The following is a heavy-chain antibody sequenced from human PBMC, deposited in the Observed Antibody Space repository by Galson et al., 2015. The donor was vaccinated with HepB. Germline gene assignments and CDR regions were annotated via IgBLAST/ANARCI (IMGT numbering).Heavy chain of an antibody. D-gene: IGHD3-16*01. Sequence: SLRLSCAASGFIFSSYAMNWVRQVPGKGLEWVATISGRGDTTFYADSVKGRFTISRGNSENTLYLQMNSLRVEDTAVYFCARKFGYFEYWGQGALVTVSA. CDR3: ARKFGYFEY. CDR1: GFIFSSYA. J-gene: IGHJ4*02. CDR2: ISGRGDTT. V-gene: IGHV3-23*01.